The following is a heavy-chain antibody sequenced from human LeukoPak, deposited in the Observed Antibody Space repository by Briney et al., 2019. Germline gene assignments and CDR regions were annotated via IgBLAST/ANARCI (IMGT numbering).Heavy chain of an antibody. Sequence: PSETLSLTCTVSDGSISNSYWNWVRQPPGKELEWLGYIHSSGRTNYNPSLKSRITLLIDTSENQFSLRLTSVTAADTAVYYCAYSVDGKVVPFDCRGQGSLVTVSS. CDR2: IHSSGRT. D-gene: IGHD2-15*01. J-gene: IGHJ4*02. V-gene: IGHV4-4*09. CDR3: AYSVDGKVVPFDC. CDR1: DGSISNSY.